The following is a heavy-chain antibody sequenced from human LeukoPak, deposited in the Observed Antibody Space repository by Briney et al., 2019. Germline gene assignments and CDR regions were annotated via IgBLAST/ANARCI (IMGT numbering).Heavy chain of an antibody. CDR3: ARGYYYDSSGHFDY. D-gene: IGHD3-22*01. V-gene: IGHV4-59*08. CDR1: GGSISSDF. Sequence: SETLSLTCTVSGGSISSDFWGWIRQPPGKGLECIGFIYYSGSTNYNPSLKSRVTISVDTSKNQFSLKLSSVTAADTAVYYCARGYYYDSSGHFDYWGQGTLVTVSS. J-gene: IGHJ4*02. CDR2: IYYSGST.